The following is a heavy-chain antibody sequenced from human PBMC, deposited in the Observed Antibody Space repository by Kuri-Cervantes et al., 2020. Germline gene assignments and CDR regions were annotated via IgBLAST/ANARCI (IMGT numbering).Heavy chain of an antibody. CDR1: GFTFSDYY. V-gene: IGHV3-69-1*02. J-gene: IGHJ4*02. D-gene: IGHD1-1*01. CDR2: ISSSSTI. CDR3: ARDLLKSYGTAY. Sequence: GESLKISCAASGFTFSDYYMNWVRQAPGKGLEWVSSISSSSTIYYADSVKGRFTISRDNAKNSLYLQMNSLRAEDTAVYYCARDLLKSYGTAYWGQGTLVTVSS.